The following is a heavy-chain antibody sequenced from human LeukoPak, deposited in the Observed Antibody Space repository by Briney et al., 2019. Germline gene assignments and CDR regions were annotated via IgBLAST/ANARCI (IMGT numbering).Heavy chain of an antibody. Sequence: PSETLSLTCAVSGGSISSSNWWSWVRQPPGKGLEWIGEIYHSGSTNYNPSLKSRVTISVDKSKNQFSLKVTSVTAADTAVYYCARLLGSGWLKWFDPWGQGTLVTVSS. CDR2: IYHSGST. D-gene: IGHD6-19*01. J-gene: IGHJ5*02. V-gene: IGHV4-4*02. CDR3: ARLLGSGWLKWFDP. CDR1: GGSISSSNW.